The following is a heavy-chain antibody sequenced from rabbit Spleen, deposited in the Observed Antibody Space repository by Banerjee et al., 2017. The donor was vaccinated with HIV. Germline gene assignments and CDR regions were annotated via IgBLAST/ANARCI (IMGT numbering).Heavy chain of an antibody. CDR2: IYAGRSGTT. Sequence: QSLEESGGVLVKPGASLTLTCTASGIDFSNYYYMCWVRQAPGKGLEWIACIYAGRSGTTYYASWAKGRFTISKTSSTTVTLQMTSLTAADTATYFCARNGAGSNYAFKLWGPGTLVTVS. J-gene: IGHJ4*01. V-gene: IGHV1S40*01. CDR1: GIDFSNYYY. D-gene: IGHD8-1*01. CDR3: ARNGAGSNYAFKL.